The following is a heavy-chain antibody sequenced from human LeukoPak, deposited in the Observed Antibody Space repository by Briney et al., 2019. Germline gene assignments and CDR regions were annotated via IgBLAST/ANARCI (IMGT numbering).Heavy chain of an antibody. J-gene: IGHJ4*02. CDR2: INQDGSVK. Sequence: GGSLRHSCTASGFTFRHYWMEWVRQAPGRGLEWVANINQDGSVKYYVPSVKGRFTITTDNTKTSRPLRMDRLIDDHTAVYYCSRSLEYSGQGTLVTVSS. CDR3: SRSLEY. V-gene: IGHV3-7*01. CDR1: GFTFRHYW.